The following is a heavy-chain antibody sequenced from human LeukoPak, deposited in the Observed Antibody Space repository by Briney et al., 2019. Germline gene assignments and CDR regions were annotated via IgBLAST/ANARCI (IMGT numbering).Heavy chain of an antibody. V-gene: IGHV3-30*02. J-gene: IGHJ4*02. CDR3: AKAWDSSGYYYFDY. CDR1: GITFSNYG. D-gene: IGHD3-22*01. Sequence: SGGSLRLSCAVSGITFSNYGMHWVRQAPGKGLEWVAFIRYDGSNKYYADSVKGRFTISRDNSKNTLYLQMNSLRAEDTAVYYCAKAWDSSGYYYFDYWGQGTLVTVSS. CDR2: IRYDGSNK.